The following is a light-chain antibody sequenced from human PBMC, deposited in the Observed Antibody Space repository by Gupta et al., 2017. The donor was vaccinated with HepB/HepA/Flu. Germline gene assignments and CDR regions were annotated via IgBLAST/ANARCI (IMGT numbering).Light chain of an antibody. CDR2: GAT. CDR3: QQSITSPIT. V-gene: IGKV1-39*01. Sequence: DIQMTQSPSSVSASVGDTVTIPCRASQSIGSYLSWHQQRPGMSPRLLISGATTLEGGAPSRLSGSVSGTEFTLTISDRQPEDLATYFCQQSITSPITLGKGHEWTL. J-gene: IGKJ5*01. CDR1: QSIGSY.